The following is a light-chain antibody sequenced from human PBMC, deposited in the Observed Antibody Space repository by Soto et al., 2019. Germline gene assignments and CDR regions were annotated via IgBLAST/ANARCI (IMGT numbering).Light chain of an antibody. J-gene: IGKJ1*01. CDR1: QSVSDY. V-gene: IGKV3-15*01. CDR3: QQYSNWPRT. Sequence: EIVMTQSPATLSVSPGERATLSCRASQSVSDYLAGYQQTPGQPPRLLIYTASTRATGIPARFSGSGSGTEFTLTISSLQSEDFAGYYCQQYSNWPRTFGQGTRVEIK. CDR2: TAS.